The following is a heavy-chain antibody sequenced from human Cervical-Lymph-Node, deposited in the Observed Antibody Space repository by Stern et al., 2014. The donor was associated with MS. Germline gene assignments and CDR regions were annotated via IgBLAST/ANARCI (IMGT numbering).Heavy chain of an antibody. D-gene: IGHD3-22*01. CDR1: GYTFTSYY. CDR3: ARDMYYATSGSYYGFDY. Sequence: QLVESGAEVKKSGASVKVSCKASGYTFTSYYIHWVRQAPGQGLEWMGIINPSGDSTTYSQKFQDRVTMTRDTSTSTLYMELSSLRSEDTAVYYCARDMYYATSGSYYGFDYWGQGTLVTVSS. V-gene: IGHV1-46*01. J-gene: IGHJ4*02. CDR2: INPSGDST.